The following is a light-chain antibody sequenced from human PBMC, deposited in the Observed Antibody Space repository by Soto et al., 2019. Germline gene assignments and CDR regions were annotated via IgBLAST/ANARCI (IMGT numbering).Light chain of an antibody. V-gene: IGKV3-15*01. CDR2: DTS. Sequence: EIVMTQSPATLSVSPGERATLSCRASQSVDTSLAWYQQKRGQAPRLLIYDTSTRATGIPARFSGSGSGTEFTLTISGLQSEDFAVYYCQQYNNWPYTFGQGTKLEIK. CDR3: QQYNNWPYT. CDR1: QSVDTS. J-gene: IGKJ2*01.